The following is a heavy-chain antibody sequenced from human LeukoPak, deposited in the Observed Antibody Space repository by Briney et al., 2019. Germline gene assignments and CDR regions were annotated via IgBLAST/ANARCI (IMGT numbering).Heavy chain of an antibody. Sequence: TGGSLRLSCSASGFTFSSYAMHWVRQAPGKGLEYVSAISSNGGSTYYADSVKGRFTISRDNSKNTLYLQMSSLRAEDTAVYYYVKDCYCSSTSCRSYYYYGMDVWGQGTTVTVSS. CDR3: VKDCYCSSTSCRSYYYYGMDV. J-gene: IGHJ6*02. CDR2: ISSNGGST. CDR1: GFTFSSYA. V-gene: IGHV3-64D*09. D-gene: IGHD2-2*01.